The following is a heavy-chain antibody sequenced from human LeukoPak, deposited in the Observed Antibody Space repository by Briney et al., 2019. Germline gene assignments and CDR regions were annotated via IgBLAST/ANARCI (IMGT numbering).Heavy chain of an antibody. CDR3: AKGRYCSSTSCYTPFDY. V-gene: IGHV3-30*02. Sequence: PGGSLRLSCAASGFTFSSYGMHWVRQAPGKGLEWVAFIRYDGSNKYCADSVKGRFTISRDNSKNTLYLQMNSLRAEDTAVYYCAKGRYCSSTSCYTPFDYWGQGTLVTVSS. CDR1: GFTFSSYG. J-gene: IGHJ4*02. CDR2: IRYDGSNK. D-gene: IGHD2-2*02.